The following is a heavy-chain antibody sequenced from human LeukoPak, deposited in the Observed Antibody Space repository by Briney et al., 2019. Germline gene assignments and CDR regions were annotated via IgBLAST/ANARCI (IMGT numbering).Heavy chain of an antibody. CDR1: GYTFTSYY. D-gene: IGHD3-22*01. J-gene: IGHJ5*02. Sequence: GASVKVSFKASGYTFTSYYMHWVRQAPGQGLEWMGIINPSGGSTSYAQKFQGRVTMTRDTSTSTVYMELSSLRSEDTAVYYCARVAYYDSSGYPHGFDPWGQGTLVTVSS. CDR2: INPSGGST. V-gene: IGHV1-46*01. CDR3: ARVAYYDSSGYPHGFDP.